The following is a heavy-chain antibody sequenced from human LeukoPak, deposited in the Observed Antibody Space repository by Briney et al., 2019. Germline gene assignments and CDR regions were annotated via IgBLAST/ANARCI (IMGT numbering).Heavy chain of an antibody. Sequence: SETLSLTCTVSGGSISSYYWSWIRQPPGKGLEWIGYIYYSGSTNYNPSLKSRVTISVDTSKNQFSLKLSSVTAADTAVYYCTRARQDYYGSGSYYGYYFDYWGQGTLVTVSS. CDR3: TRARQDYYGSGSYYGYYFDY. CDR1: GGSISSYY. J-gene: IGHJ4*02. D-gene: IGHD3-10*01. CDR2: IYYSGST. V-gene: IGHV4-59*01.